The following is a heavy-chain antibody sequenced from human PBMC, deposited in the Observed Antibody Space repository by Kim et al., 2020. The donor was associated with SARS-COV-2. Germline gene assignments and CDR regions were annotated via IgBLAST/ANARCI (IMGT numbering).Heavy chain of an antibody. J-gene: IGHJ4*02. D-gene: IGHD3-10*01. CDR2: IYYSGST. CDR3: ARGAYYYGSGSYYNRVLGAYYFDY. V-gene: IGHV4-59*01. Sequence: SETLSLTCTVSGGSISSYYWSWIRQPPGKGLEWIGYIYYSGSTNYNPSLKSRVTISVDTSKNQFSLKLSSVTAADTAVYYCARGAYYYGSGSYYNRVLGAYYFDYWGQGTLVTVSS. CDR1: GGSISSYY.